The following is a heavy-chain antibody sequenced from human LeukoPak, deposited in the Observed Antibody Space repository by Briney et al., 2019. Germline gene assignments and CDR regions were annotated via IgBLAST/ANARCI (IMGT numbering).Heavy chain of an antibody. Sequence: SQTLSLTCAISGGSVSGNSTAYNWIRQSPSRGLEWLGRTYYRSKWYNDYAISVKSRITVNPDTSRNQLSLQLNSVTPEDTAVYYCARGGQGDGYSADEAFHFWGPGTMATVSS. V-gene: IGHV6-1*01. CDR2: TYYRSKWYN. J-gene: IGHJ3*01. CDR3: ARGGQGDGYSADEAFHF. CDR1: GGSVSGNSTA. D-gene: IGHD5-24*01.